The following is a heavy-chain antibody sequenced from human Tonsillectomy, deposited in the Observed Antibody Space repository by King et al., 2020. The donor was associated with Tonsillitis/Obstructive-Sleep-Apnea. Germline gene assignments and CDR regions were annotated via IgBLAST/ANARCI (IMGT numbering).Heavy chain of an antibody. D-gene: IGHD3-22*01. V-gene: IGHV3-15*01. CDR1: GFTFSNAW. CDR3: TTAYYYDSSGYGI. CDR2: IKSKTDGGTT. J-gene: IGHJ3*02. Sequence: VQLVESGGGLVKPGGSLRLSCAASGFTFSNAWMSWVRQAPGKGLEWVGRIKSKTDGGTTDYAVPVKGRFTISRDDSKNTLYLQMNSLKTEDTAVYYCTTAYYYDSSGYGIWGQGTMVTVSS.